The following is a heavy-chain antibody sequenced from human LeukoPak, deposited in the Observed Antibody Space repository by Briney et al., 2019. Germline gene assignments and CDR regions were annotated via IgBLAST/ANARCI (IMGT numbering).Heavy chain of an antibody. J-gene: IGHJ6*03. V-gene: IGHV1-69*05. CDR2: IIPIFGPA. CDR1: GGTFSSFA. Sequence: SVKVSCKASGGTFSSFAISWVRQAPGQGLEWMGGIIPIFGPANYPQNFQGRVTISTDKSTTTVYMELSSLRFDDTAVYYCARDDRLWGGNPNMDVWGKGTTVTVS. CDR3: ARDDRLWGGNPNMDV. D-gene: IGHD4-23*01.